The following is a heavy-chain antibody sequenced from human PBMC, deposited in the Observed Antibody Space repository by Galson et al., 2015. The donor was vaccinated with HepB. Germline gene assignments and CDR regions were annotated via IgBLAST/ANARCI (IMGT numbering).Heavy chain of an antibody. D-gene: IGHD3-22*01. CDR2: ISPNGAPT. V-gene: IGHV3-11*01. CDR1: GLTFSGYT. J-gene: IGHJ4*02. CDR3: ATTGDGYDTRGI. Sequence: SLRLSCAAPGLTFSGYTMSRVRQSPGRGLQWVSYISPNGAPTYYTDSVKGRFTVARDNARNTVSLQMTSLTAEDSAVYFCATTGDGYDTRGIWGQGTLVTVSS.